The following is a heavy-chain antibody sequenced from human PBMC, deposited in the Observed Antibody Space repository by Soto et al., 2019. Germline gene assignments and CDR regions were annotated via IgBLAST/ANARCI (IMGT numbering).Heavy chain of an antibody. J-gene: IGHJ5*02. Sequence: ASVKVSCKASGYTFTSYGISWVRQAPGQGLEWMGWISAYNGNTNYAQKLQGRVTMTTDTSTSTAYMELRSLRSDDTAVYYCARSPYYYDSSGYARWFDPWGQGTLVTVSS. CDR1: GYTFTSYG. CDR2: ISAYNGNT. V-gene: IGHV1-18*04. CDR3: ARSPYYYDSSGYARWFDP. D-gene: IGHD3-22*01.